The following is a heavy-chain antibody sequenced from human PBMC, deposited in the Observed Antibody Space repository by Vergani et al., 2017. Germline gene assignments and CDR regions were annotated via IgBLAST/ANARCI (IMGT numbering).Heavy chain of an antibody. CDR3: ARVGYCTGGNCYFDGKHWFDS. CDR1: GFTVTSYY. Sequence: EVQLVESGGGLVQPGGSVRLSCTASGFTVTSYYMSWVRQAPGKGLECVSTIYSGGDTDYSDSVKGRFIISRDTFKNTVYLQMNSLRTEDAAVYYCARVGYCTGGNCYFDGKHWFDSWGQGTLVSVSS. J-gene: IGHJ5*01. V-gene: IGHV3-66*02. D-gene: IGHD2-8*02. CDR2: IYSGGDT.